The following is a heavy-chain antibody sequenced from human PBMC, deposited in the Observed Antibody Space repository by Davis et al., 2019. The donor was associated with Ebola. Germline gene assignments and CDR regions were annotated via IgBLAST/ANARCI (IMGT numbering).Heavy chain of an antibody. J-gene: IGHJ6*02. CDR1: GDTFSNYG. D-gene: IGHD5-18*01. V-gene: IGHV1-69*04. CDR3: ATGEYSYGRDYYFGIDV. Sequence: SVKVSCKASGDTFSNYGINWVRQAPGQGLEWMGRIIPMVDTTNYARKFQDRVTMSADKSTSTVYMELSRLRSEDTAVYYCATGEYSYGRDYYFGIDVWGQGTTVTVSS. CDR2: IIPMVDTT.